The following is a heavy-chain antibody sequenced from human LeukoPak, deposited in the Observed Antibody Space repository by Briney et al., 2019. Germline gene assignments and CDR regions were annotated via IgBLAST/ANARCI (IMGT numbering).Heavy chain of an antibody. D-gene: IGHD3-3*02. V-gene: IGHV3-23*01. J-gene: IGHJ6*03. Sequence: GGSLRLSCAASGFTFSSHAMSWVRQAPGKGLAWVSAISSSGGSTYYADSVKGRFTISRDNSKNTLYLQMNSLRAEDTAVYYCAKAPGISAYYYMDVWGKGTTVTVSS. CDR1: GFTFSSHA. CDR3: AKAPGISAYYYMDV. CDR2: ISSSGGST.